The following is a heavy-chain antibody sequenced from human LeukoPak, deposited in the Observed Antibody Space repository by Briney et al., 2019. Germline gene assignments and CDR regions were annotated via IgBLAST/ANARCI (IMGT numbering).Heavy chain of an antibody. D-gene: IGHD2-15*01. V-gene: IGHV1-8*01. J-gene: IGHJ5*02. CDR1: GYTFINND. CDR2: IDPKNGNR. CDR3: ARSHTQKEFCGGGRCYPTVWWFDP. Sequence: ASVKVSCKASGYTFINNDINWVRQAPGQELEWMAWIDPKNGNRGYAQNFQGRVTMTTDISINTAYLELSSLRSEDTAVYYCARSHTQKEFCGGGRCYPTVWWFDPWGQGALVTVSS.